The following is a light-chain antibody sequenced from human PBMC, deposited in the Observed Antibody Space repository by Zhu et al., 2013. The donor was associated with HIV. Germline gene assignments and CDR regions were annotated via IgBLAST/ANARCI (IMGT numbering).Light chain of an antibody. J-gene: IGLJ2*01. V-gene: IGLV2-14*01. CDR3: SSYTSTATLL. CDR2: EVN. Sequence: QSALTQPASVSGSPGQSITISCTGTSSDVGGYNYVSWYQQHPGKAPKFMIYEVNNRPSGVSNRFSGSKSGNTASLTISGLQAEDEADYYCSSYTSTATLLFGGGTKLTVL. CDR1: SSDVGGYNY.